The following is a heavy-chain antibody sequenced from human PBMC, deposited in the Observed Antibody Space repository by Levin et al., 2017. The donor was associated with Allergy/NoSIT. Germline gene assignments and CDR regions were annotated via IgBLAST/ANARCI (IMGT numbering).Heavy chain of an antibody. Sequence: GGSLRLSCVIDGFIFRDYAMSWFRKAPGKGLEWVGFISSKDYGGTSEYAASVKGRFSLSRDDAKAIAYLHMSSLKTEDTAMYYCTRDSAPNYDTGAFDIWGQGTMVTVSS. CDR1: GFIFRDYA. CDR3: TRDSAPNYDTGAFDI. V-gene: IGHV3-49*03. D-gene: IGHD3-9*01. CDR2: ISSKDYGGTS. J-gene: IGHJ3*02.